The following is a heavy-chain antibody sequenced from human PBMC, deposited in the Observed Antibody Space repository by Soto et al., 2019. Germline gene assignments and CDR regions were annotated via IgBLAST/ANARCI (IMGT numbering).Heavy chain of an antibody. CDR1: GVSIKSGGFY. J-gene: IGHJ4*02. CDR2: IYYTGST. V-gene: IGHV4-31*03. CDR3: ATQPRYDSSGYFYY. D-gene: IGHD3-22*01. Sequence: SETLSLTCSVSGVSIKSGGFYWTWIRQLPRKGLEWIGDIYYTGSTFYHPSLETRVTLSLDTSNNQFSLNLGSVTAADTAVYYCATQPRYDSSGYFYYWGQGTQVTVSS.